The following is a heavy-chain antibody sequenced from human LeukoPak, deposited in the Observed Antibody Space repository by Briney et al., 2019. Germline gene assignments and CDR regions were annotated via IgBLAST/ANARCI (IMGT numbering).Heavy chain of an antibody. CDR1: GFTFSSHW. CDR3: ARWYYGSGSWVLDY. Sequence: GGSLRLSCAASGFTFSSHWMTWVRQAPGEGLEWVSNIKTEGSETHYVDSVKGRFTISRDNAKNSLYLQMNSPRAEDTAVYYCARWYYGSGSWVLDYWGQGTLVTVSS. J-gene: IGHJ4*02. D-gene: IGHD3-10*01. V-gene: IGHV3-7*05. CDR2: IKTEGSET.